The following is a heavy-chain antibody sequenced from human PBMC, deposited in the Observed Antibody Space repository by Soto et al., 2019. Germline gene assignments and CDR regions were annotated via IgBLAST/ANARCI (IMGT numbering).Heavy chain of an antibody. D-gene: IGHD2-21*01. J-gene: IGHJ2*01. CDR1: GGSISSGDYY. CDR3: ASLCGGVPFWYFDF. Sequence: QVQLQESGPGLVKPSQTLSLTCTVSGGSISSGDYYWSWIRQPPGKGLEWIGYIYYSGSTYYNPSRKSRVNISVNTSKNQLSLKVSSVTAPYTAVYYCASLCGGVPFWYFDFWGRGTLVTVSS. V-gene: IGHV4-30-4*01. CDR2: IYYSGST.